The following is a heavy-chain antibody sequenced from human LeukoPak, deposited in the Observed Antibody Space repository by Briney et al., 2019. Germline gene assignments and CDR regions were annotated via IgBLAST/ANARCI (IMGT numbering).Heavy chain of an antibody. J-gene: IGHJ4*02. Sequence: GGSLRLSCAASGFTFTSYYMHWVRQAPGQGLEWMGIINPSGGSTSYAQKFQGRVTMTRDTSTSTVYMELSSLRSEDTAVYYCARNPSDAAYDSSGYPFDYWGQGTLVTVSS. CDR2: INPSGGST. CDR3: ARNPSDAAYDSSGYPFDY. V-gene: IGHV1-46*01. CDR1: GFTFTSYY. D-gene: IGHD3-22*01.